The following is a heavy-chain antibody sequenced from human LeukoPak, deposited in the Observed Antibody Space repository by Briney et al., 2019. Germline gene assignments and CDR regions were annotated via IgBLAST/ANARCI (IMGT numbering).Heavy chain of an antibody. V-gene: IGHV3-30-3*01. CDR2: ISYDGSNK. CDR3: ASLIAAAGDY. D-gene: IGHD6-13*01. Sequence: GGSLRLSCAASGFTFSSYAMHWVRQAPGKGLEWVAVISYDGSNKYYADSVKGRFTISRDNSKNTLYLQMNSLRAEDTAVYYCASLIAAAGDYWSQGTLVTVSS. CDR1: GFTFSSYA. J-gene: IGHJ4*02.